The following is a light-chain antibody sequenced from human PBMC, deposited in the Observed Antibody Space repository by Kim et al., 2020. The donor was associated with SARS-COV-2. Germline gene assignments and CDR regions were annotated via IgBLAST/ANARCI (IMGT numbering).Light chain of an antibody. J-gene: IGKJ5*01. Sequence: SPGERATLSGRASQSVSSSYIAWYQQNPGQAPRLRIYGASSRATGIPDRFSGSGSETDLTLTISRRVPEDFAVYYGQQYGSSPITFVQGTRLEIK. CDR2: GAS. CDR1: QSVSSSY. CDR3: QQYGSSPIT. V-gene: IGKV3-20*01.